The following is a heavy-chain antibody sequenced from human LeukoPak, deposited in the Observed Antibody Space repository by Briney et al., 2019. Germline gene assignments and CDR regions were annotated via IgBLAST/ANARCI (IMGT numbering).Heavy chain of an antibody. D-gene: IGHD3-16*02. V-gene: IGHV4-30-4*01. CDR2: IYYSGST. J-gene: IGHJ4*02. CDR3: ARGNYDYVWGSYRPFDY. Sequence: SETLSITCTVSGGSISSGDYYWSWIRQPPGKGLEWIGYIYYSGSTYYNPSLKSRVTISVDTSKNQFSLKLSSVTAADTAVYYCARGNYDYVWGSYRPFDYWGQGTLVTVSS. CDR1: GGSISSGDYY.